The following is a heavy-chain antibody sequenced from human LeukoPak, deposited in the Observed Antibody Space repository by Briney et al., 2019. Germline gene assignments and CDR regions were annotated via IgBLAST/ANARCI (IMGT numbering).Heavy chain of an antibody. V-gene: IGHV3-48*03. CDR2: ISSSGSTI. CDR3: ARSEEYYYYYYYMDV. CDR1: GFTFSSYE. J-gene: IGHJ6*03. Sequence: GGSLRLACAASGFTFSSYEMNWVRQAPGKGLEWVSYISSSGSTIYYADSVKDRFTISRDNAKNSLYLQMNSLRAEDTAVYYCARSEEYYYYYYYMDVWGKGTTVTISS.